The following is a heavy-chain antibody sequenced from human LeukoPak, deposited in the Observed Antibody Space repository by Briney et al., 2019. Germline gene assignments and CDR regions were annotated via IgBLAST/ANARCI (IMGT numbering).Heavy chain of an antibody. CDR1: GGSFSGYF. Sequence: SETLSLTCAVYGGSFSGYFWSWIRQPPGKGLEWLGEVNYNGSNYNPSLKSRVTMSVDTSKNQFSLKLRSVTAADTAVYYCGRSEDAFDIWGQGTMVTVSS. V-gene: IGHV4-34*01. CDR3: GRSEDAFDI. CDR2: VNYNGS. J-gene: IGHJ3*02.